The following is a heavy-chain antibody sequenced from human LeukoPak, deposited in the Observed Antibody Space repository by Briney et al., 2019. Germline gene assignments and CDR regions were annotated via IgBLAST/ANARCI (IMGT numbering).Heavy chain of an antibody. CDR3: ASFDYYDSSGYYELDAFDI. CDR1: GYTFTSYG. J-gene: IGHJ3*02. D-gene: IGHD3-22*01. V-gene: IGHV1-18*01. Sequence: ASVKVSCKASGYTFTSYGISWVRQAPGQGLEWMGWISAYNGNTNYAQKLQGRVTMTRDTSISTAYMELSRLRSDDTAVYYCASFDYYDSSGYYELDAFDIWGQGTMVTVSS. CDR2: ISAYNGNT.